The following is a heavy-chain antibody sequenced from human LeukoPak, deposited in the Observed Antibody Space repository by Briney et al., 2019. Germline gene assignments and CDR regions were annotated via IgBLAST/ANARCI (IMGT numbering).Heavy chain of an antibody. Sequence: PGRSLRLSCAASGFTFSSYAMHWVRQAPGKGLEWVAVISYDGSNKYYADSVKGRFTISRDNSKNTLYLQMNSLRAEDTAVYYCASRSTAAGYAFDIWGQGTMVTVSS. V-gene: IGHV3-30-3*01. J-gene: IGHJ3*02. CDR1: GFTFSSYA. CDR3: ASRSTAAGYAFDI. CDR2: ISYDGSNK. D-gene: IGHD6-13*01.